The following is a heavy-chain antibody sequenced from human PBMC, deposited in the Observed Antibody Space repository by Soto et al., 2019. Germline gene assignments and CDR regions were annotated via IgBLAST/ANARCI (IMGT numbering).Heavy chain of an antibody. CDR3: ARWRINYYGSGSYPYYYYYGMDV. CDR1: GYTFTSYA. V-gene: IGHV1-3*05. CDR2: INAGNGNT. Sequence: QVQLVQSGAEEKKPGASVKVSCKASGYTFTSYAMHWVRQAPGQRLEWMAWINAGNGNTKYSQKFQGRVSITRDTSASTAYMELSSLRSEDTAVYYCARWRINYYGSGSYPYYYYYGMDVWGQGTTVTVSS. J-gene: IGHJ6*02. D-gene: IGHD3-10*01.